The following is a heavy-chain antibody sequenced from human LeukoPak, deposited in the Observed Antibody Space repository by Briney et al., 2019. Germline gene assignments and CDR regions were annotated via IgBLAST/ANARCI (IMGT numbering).Heavy chain of an antibody. CDR1: GFTFSSYA. J-gene: IGHJ4*02. CDR3: ARDSDPTTTTVTTPGDY. CDR2: ISYDGSNK. V-gene: IGHV3-30-3*01. Sequence: PGGSLRLSCAASGFTFSSYAMHWVRQAPGKGLEWVAVISYDGSNKYYADSVKGRFTISRDNSKNTLYLQMNSLRAEDTAVYYCARDSDPTTTTVTTPGDYWGQGTLVTVSS. D-gene: IGHD4-17*01.